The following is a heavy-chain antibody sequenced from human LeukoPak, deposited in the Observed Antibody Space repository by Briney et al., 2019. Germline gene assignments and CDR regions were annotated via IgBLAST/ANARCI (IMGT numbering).Heavy chain of an antibody. D-gene: IGHD6-19*01. CDR3: ARDRAGAVAGLDY. CDR2: IYYSGST. J-gene: IGHJ4*02. Sequence: SETLSLTCAVYGGSFSGYYWSWIRQHPGKGLEWIGYIYYSGSTYYNPSLKSRVTISVDTSKNQFSLKLSSVTAADTAVYYCARDRAGAVAGLDYWGQGTLVTVSS. V-gene: IGHV4-31*11. CDR1: GGSFSGYY.